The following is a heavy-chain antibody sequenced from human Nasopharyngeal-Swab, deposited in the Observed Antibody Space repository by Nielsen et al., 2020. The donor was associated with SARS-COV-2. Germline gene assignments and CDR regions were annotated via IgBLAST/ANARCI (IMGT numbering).Heavy chain of an antibody. J-gene: IGHJ4*02. V-gene: IGHV3-21*01. CDR3: ARDIGGGRYGSDY. D-gene: IGHD3-16*01. CDR2: ISSRSSNI. CDR1: GFVFSIYG. Sequence: GESLKISCAASGFVFSIYGMNWVRQAPGEGLEWVSSISSRSSNIYYADSVKGRFTISRDNAKNSLYLQMNSLRAEDTAVYYCARDIGGGRYGSDYWGQGTLVTVSS.